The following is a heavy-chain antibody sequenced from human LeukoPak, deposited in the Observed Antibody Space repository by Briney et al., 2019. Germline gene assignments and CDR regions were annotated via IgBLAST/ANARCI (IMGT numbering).Heavy chain of an antibody. J-gene: IGHJ6*02. CDR2: IYYGGST. CDR1: GGSISSYY. CDR3: ARHGDYDSSGYYYYYGMDV. V-gene: IGHV4-59*01. D-gene: IGHD3-22*01. Sequence: SETLSLTCTVSGGSISSYYWSWIRQPPGKGLEWIGYIYYGGSTNYNPSLKSRVTISVDTSKNQFSLKLSSVTAADTAVYYCARHGDYDSSGYYYYYGMDVWGQGTTVTVSS.